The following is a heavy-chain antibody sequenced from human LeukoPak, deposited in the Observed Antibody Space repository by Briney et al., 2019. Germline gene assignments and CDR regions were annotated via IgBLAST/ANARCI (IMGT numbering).Heavy chain of an antibody. CDR3: ARPITIFGVVIIRDAFDI. J-gene: IGHJ3*02. CDR1: GGSISSSSYY. V-gene: IGHV4-39*01. D-gene: IGHD3-3*01. CDR2: IYYSGST. Sequence: PSETLSLTCTVSGGSISSSSYYWGWIRQPPGKGLEWIGIIYYSGSTYYNPSLKSRVTISVDTSKNQFSLKLSSVTAADTAVYYCARPITIFGVVIIRDAFDIWGQGTMFTVSS.